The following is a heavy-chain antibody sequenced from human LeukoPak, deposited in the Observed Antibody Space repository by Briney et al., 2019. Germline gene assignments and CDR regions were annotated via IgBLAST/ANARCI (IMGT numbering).Heavy chain of an antibody. CDR2: ISAYNGNT. CDR1: GYTFTSYG. D-gene: IGHD3-10*01. J-gene: IGHJ4*02. CDR3: ARTPHYYGSGSYMYPIDY. V-gene: IGHV1-18*01. Sequence: ASVKVSCKASGYTFTSYGIIWVRQAPGQGLEWMGWISAYNGNTNYAQKLQGRVTMTTDTSTSTAYMELRSLRSDDTAVYYCARTPHYYGSGSYMYPIDYWGQGTLVTVSS.